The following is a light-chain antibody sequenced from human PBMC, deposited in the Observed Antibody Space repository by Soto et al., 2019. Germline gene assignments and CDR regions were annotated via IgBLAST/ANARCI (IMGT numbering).Light chain of an antibody. J-gene: IGKJ5*01. CDR2: AAS. Sequence: DIQMTQSPSSLSASVGDRVTITCRASESISGYLNWFQQKAGKAPNLLIYAASSLQNGVPSRFSGSGSGTDFTLTITNLQPEDFATYYCQQYQTSPTFGQGTRLEIK. V-gene: IGKV1-39*01. CDR1: ESISGY. CDR3: QQYQTSPT.